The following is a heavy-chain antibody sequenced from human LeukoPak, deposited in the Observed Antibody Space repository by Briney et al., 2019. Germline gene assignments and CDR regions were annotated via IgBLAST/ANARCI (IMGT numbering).Heavy chain of an antibody. J-gene: IGHJ4*02. D-gene: IGHD3-3*01. V-gene: IGHV1-18*01. CDR2: ISAYNGNT. CDR3: AVVDFWGGFPTHNFDY. CDR1: GYTFTSYG. Sequence: ASVKVSCKASGYTFTSYGISWVRQAPGQGLEWMGWISAYNGNTNYAQKLQGRVTMTTDTSTSTAYMELRSLRSDDTAVYYCAVVDFWGGFPTHNFDYWGQGTLVTVSS.